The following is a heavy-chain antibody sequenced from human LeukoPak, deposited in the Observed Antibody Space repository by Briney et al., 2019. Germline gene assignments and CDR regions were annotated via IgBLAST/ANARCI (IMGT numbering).Heavy chain of an antibody. CDR3: ARGIGLCGSGSGYNFDY. J-gene: IGHJ4*02. V-gene: IGHV3-48*02. CDR1: GFTFSSYS. Sequence: GGSLRLSCAASGFTFSSYSMNWVRQAPGKGLEWVSYISSSSSTIYYADSVKGRFTISRDNAKNSLYLQMNSLRDEDTAVYYCARGIGLCGSGSGYNFDYWGRGTLVTVSS. CDR2: ISSSSSTI. D-gene: IGHD3-10*01.